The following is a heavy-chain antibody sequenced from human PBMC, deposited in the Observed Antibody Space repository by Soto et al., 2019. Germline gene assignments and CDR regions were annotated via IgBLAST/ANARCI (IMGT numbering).Heavy chain of an antibody. CDR2: ISPYSGYT. D-gene: IGHD2-2*01. V-gene: IGHV1-18*01. Sequence: ASVKVSCKGFGYSFMKYGINWVRQAPGQGLEWVGWISPYSGYTHSAQKFHGRLTLTTDTAASTAYMELRILRSADTALYYCAREASVLIPAAQPSRFDSWGQGTLVTVPQ. CDR3: AREASVLIPAAQPSRFDS. CDR1: GYSFMKYG. J-gene: IGHJ4*02.